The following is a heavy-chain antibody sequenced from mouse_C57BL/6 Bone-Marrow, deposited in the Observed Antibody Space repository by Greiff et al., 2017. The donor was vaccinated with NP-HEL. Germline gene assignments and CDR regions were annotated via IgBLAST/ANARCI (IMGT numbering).Heavy chain of an antibody. Sequence: VQLQQSGPELVKPGASVKISCKASGYTFTDYYINWVKQRPGQGLEWIGWIFPGSGSTYYNEKFKGKATLTVDQSSSTAYMLLSSLTSEDSAVYFCARGNSITTVVATRNAMDYWGQGTSVTVSS. CDR1: GYTFTDYY. D-gene: IGHD1-1*01. CDR2: IFPGSGST. V-gene: IGHV1-75*01. J-gene: IGHJ4*01. CDR3: ARGNSITTVVATRNAMDY.